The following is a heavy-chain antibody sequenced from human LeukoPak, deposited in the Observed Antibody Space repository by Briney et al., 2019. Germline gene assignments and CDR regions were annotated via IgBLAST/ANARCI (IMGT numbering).Heavy chain of an antibody. Sequence: GGSLRLSCAASGFTFDDYAMHWVRQASGKGLEWVSGISWNSGSIGYADSVKGRFTISRDNAKNSLYLQMNSLRAEDTALYYCAKDRLRGVISYYFDYWGQGTLVTVSS. CDR2: ISWNSGSI. J-gene: IGHJ4*02. CDR1: GFTFDDYA. V-gene: IGHV3-9*01. D-gene: IGHD3-10*01. CDR3: AKDRLRGVISYYFDY.